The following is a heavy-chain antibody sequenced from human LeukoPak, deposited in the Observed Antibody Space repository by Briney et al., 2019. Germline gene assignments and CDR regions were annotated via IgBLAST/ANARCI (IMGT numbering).Heavy chain of an antibody. CDR1: GLTFSSYS. CDR3: ARDEDIVVVPAAVDY. J-gene: IGHJ4*02. CDR2: ISSSSSTI. Sequence: PGGSLRLSCAASGLTFSSYSMNWVRQAPGKGLEWVSYISSSSSTIYYADSVKGRFTISRDNAKNSLYLQMNSLRAEDTAVYYCARDEDIVVVPAAVDYWGQGTLVTVSS. V-gene: IGHV3-48*01. D-gene: IGHD2-2*01.